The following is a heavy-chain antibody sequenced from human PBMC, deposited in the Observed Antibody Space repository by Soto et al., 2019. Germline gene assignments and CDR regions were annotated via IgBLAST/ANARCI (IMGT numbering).Heavy chain of an antibody. J-gene: IGHJ5*02. D-gene: IGHD1-20*01. CDR2: IDHRGNA. CDR3: ARDVYGINGANNWFDP. Sequence: SETLSLTCGVSGYSISSGYYWGWIRQPPEKGLEWIGSIDHRGNAYYNPSLRSRVTVLVDTSKNQFSLKLSSVTAADTAVYYCARDVYGINGANNWFDPWVQGILVTVTS. V-gene: IGHV4-38-2*02. CDR1: GYSISSGYY.